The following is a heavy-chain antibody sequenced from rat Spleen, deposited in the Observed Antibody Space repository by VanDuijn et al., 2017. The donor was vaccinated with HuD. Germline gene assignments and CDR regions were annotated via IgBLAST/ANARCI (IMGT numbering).Heavy chain of an antibody. CDR3: ARHGYYYVYYPYFDY. CDR1: GFSFSNHY. D-gene: IGHD1-12*03. J-gene: IGHJ2*01. Sequence: EVQLVESGGGLVQPGRSMKLSCAASGFSFSNHYMAWVRQTPTKGLEWVASINTGGGITYYRDSVKGRFTISRDNAKSTLYLQVDSLRSEDTATYYCARHGYYYVYYPYFDYGGQGVRVTVSS. V-gene: IGHV5-25*01. CDR2: INTGGGIT.